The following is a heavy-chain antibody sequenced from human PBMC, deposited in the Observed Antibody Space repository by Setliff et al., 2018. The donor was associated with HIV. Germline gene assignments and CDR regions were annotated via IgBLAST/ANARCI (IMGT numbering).Heavy chain of an antibody. CDR1: GGSISSHY. D-gene: IGHD6-13*01. V-gene: IGHV4-4*07. CDR2: IYTSGNT. CDR3: ARSPSYRSSWEYYFDY. Sequence: SETLSLTCTVSGGSISSHYWSWIRQPAGKGLEWIGRIYTSGNTNYNPSLKSRVTMSVDTSKNQFSLKLSSVTAADTAVYYCARSPSYRSSWEYYFDYWGQGILVTVSS. J-gene: IGHJ4*02.